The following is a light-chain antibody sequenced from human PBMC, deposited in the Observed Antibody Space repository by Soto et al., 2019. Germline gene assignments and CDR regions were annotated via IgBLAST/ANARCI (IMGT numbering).Light chain of an antibody. J-gene: IGLJ1*01. CDR1: SSDVGGYNY. CDR3: SSYTSSSTYV. Sequence: QSVLPQPASVSGSPGQSTTISCTGTSSDVGGYNYVSWYQQHPGEAPKLMIYDVSNRPSGVSNRFSGSKSGNTASLTISGLQAEDEADYYCSSYTSSSTYVFGTGTKVTVL. V-gene: IGLV2-14*01. CDR2: DVS.